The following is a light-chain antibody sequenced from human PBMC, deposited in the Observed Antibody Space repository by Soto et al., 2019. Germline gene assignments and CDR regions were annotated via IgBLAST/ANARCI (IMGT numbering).Light chain of an antibody. J-gene: IGLJ1*01. CDR2: DVS. Sequence: QSVPTQPASVSGSPGQSITISCTGTSSDVGAYNYVSWYQQHPGKAPKLMIYDVSNRPSGVSNRFSGSKSGNTASLTISGLQADDEADYYCSSYTSSSTPYVFGTGTKLTVL. CDR1: SSDVGAYNY. V-gene: IGLV2-14*01. CDR3: SSYTSSSTPYV.